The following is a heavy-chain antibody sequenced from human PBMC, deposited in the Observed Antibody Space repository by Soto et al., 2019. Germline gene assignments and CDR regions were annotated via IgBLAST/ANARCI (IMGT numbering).Heavy chain of an antibody. CDR3: AKVGCSSTTCYALDY. J-gene: IGHJ4*02. V-gene: IGHV3-9*01. CDR1: GFTFDDYA. Sequence: EVQLVESGGGLVQPGRSLRLSCAASGFTFDDYAMHWVRQAPGKGLVWVSGISWNSGSIGYADSVKGRFTISRDNAKNSLYLQMNSLRAEDTALYYCAKVGCSSTTCYALDYWGQGTLVTVSS. D-gene: IGHD2-2*01. CDR2: ISWNSGSI.